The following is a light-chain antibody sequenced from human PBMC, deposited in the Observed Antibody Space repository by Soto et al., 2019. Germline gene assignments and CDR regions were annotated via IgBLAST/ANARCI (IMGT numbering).Light chain of an antibody. J-gene: IGKJ4*01. CDR1: QRVSNTY. V-gene: IGKV3-20*01. Sequence: EIVLAQSPGTLSLSPGERATLSCRASQRVSNTYLAWYQQKPGQAPRLLIYGVSSRATGIPDRFSGSGSGTDFTLTISRLEPEDFAVYYCQQYSSSPVTFGGGTTMEIK. CDR2: GVS. CDR3: QQYSSSPVT.